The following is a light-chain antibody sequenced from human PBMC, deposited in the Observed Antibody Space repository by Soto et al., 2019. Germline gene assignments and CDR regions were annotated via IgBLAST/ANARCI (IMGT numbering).Light chain of an antibody. J-gene: IGLJ2*01. CDR2: DVS. V-gene: IGLV2-11*01. Sequence: QSALTQPRSVSGSPGQSVTISCTGTSSDVGGYNSVSWYQQHPGKAPKLMIYDVSKRPSGVPDRFSGSKSGNTASLTISGLQAQDEAEYYCCSYAGSYTYVVFGGGTKLTVL. CDR1: SSDVGGYNS. CDR3: CSYAGSYTYVV.